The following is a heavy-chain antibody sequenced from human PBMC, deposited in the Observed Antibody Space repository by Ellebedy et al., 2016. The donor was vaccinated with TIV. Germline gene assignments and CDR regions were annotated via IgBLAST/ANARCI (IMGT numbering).Heavy chain of an antibody. V-gene: IGHV3-48*04. CDR1: GFTFSSYS. D-gene: IGHD3-16*01. J-gene: IGHJ1*01. CDR3: AREAWGSYGTEYLQH. CDR2: ISSGISI. Sequence: GESLKISCTASGFTFSSYSMTWVRQAPGKGLEWTSYISSGISIYYADSVKGRFTISRDNAKNSLYLQMNSLRVEDTAVYYCAREAWGSYGTEYLQHWGQGTLVTVSA.